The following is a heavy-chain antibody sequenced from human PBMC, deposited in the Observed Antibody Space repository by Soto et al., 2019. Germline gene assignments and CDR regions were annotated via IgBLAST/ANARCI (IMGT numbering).Heavy chain of an antibody. CDR2: LSWNSGSI. CDR1: GFSFSPAW. D-gene: IGHD3-10*01. CDR3: AKDIGGAGSYPHYYYNGMDV. J-gene: IGHJ6*02. V-gene: IGHV3-9*01. Sequence: PGGSLRLSCAASGFSFSPAWMNWVRQAPGKGLEWVSGLSWNSGSIGYADSVKGRFTISRDNAKNSLYLQMNSLRGEDTALYYCAKDIGGAGSYPHYYYNGMDVWGQGTTVTVSS.